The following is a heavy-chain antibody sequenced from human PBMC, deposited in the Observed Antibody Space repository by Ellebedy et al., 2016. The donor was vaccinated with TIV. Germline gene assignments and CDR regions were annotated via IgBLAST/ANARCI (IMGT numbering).Heavy chain of an antibody. Sequence: GESLKISCAASGFSLSSYWMHWGRQAPGKGLEWVANIKQDGSEKYYVDSVKGRFTISRDNAKNSLYLQMNSLRAEDTAVYFCGRAIGSGSCYWGQGTLVTVSS. CDR2: IKQDGSEK. CDR3: GRAIGSGSCY. J-gene: IGHJ4*02. CDR1: GFSLSSYW. D-gene: IGHD3-10*01. V-gene: IGHV3-7*01.